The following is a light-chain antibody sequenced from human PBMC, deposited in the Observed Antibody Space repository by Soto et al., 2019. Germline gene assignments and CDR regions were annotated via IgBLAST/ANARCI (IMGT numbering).Light chain of an antibody. Sequence: EIVLTQSPATLSLSPGERATLSCRASENIDTSLAWYQQKPGQAPRLLIYGSSSRATGTPARFSGSGSGTDFTLTISSLEPEDFAVYYCQQRTVWFTFGGGTKVEIK. CDR1: ENIDTS. J-gene: IGKJ4*01. V-gene: IGKV3-11*01. CDR3: QQRTVWFT. CDR2: GSS.